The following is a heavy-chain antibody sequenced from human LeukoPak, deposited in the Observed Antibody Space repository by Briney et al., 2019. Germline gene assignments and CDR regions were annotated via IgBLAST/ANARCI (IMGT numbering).Heavy chain of an antibody. V-gene: IGHV3-30*02. CDR1: GFTFSNAW. D-gene: IGHD2-15*01. CDR3: ATADSPVDY. Sequence: GGSLRLSCAASGFTFSNAWMSWVRQAPGKGLEWVAFIRYDGSNKYYADSVKGRFTISRDNSKNTLYLQMNSLRAEDTAVYYCATADSPVDYWGQGTLVTVSS. J-gene: IGHJ4*02. CDR2: IRYDGSNK.